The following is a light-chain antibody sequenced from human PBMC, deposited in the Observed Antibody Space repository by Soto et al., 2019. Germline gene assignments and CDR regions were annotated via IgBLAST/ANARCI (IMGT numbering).Light chain of an antibody. V-gene: IGLV1-47*01. CDR2: KSD. CDR3: SSWDNDLTAWV. J-gene: IGLJ3*02. Sequence: QSVLTQPPSVSGTPGQRVTLFCSGRSSNIGGHYVYWYQQLPGRAPKNLIFKSDQRPSGVLDRFSGAKSGTTASVAISGLRSVDEASYCCSSWDNDLTAWVFGGGTKLTVL. CDR1: SSNIGGHY.